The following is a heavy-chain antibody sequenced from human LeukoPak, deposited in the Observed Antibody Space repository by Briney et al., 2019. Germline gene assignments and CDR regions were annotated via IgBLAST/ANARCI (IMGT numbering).Heavy chain of an antibody. Sequence: SETLSLTCTVSGGSISTYYWSWIRQPAGKGLEWIGRIYISGGTNYNPSLKSRVTMSVDTSKNQFSLKLSSVTAADTAVYYCARSNYGDYDLYFDYWGQGTLVTVSS. CDR2: IYISGGT. V-gene: IGHV4-4*07. J-gene: IGHJ4*02. CDR1: GGSISTYY. D-gene: IGHD4-17*01. CDR3: ARSNYGDYDLYFDY.